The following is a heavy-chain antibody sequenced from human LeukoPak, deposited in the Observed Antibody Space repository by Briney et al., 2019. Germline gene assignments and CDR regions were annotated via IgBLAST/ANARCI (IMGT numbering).Heavy chain of an antibody. D-gene: IGHD6-19*01. J-gene: IGHJ6*02. Sequence: SETLSLTCTVSGGSISSYYWSWIRQPPGKGLEWIGYIYYSGSTNYNPSLKSRVTISVDTSKNQFSLKLSSVTAADTAVYYCARIAVAGTNYYYYGMDVWGQGTTVTVS. CDR3: ARIAVAGTNYYYYGMDV. CDR2: IYYSGST. V-gene: IGHV4-59*01. CDR1: GGSISSYY.